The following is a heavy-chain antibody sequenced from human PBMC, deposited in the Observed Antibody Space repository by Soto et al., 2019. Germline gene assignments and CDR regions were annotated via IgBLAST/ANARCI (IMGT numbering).Heavy chain of an antibody. Sequence: PSETLSLTCTVSGGSISSYYWSWIRQPPGKGLEWIGYIYYSGSTNYNPSLKSRVTISVDTSKNQFSLKLSSVTAADPAVYYCARVHDYGDYLQYYFDYWGQGTLVTV. CDR3: ARVHDYGDYLQYYFDY. V-gene: IGHV4-59*01. D-gene: IGHD4-17*01. J-gene: IGHJ4*02. CDR1: GGSISSYY. CDR2: IYYSGST.